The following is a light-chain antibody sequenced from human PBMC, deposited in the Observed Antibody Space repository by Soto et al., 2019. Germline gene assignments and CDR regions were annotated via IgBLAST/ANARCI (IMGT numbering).Light chain of an antibody. Sequence: QSARTQPGSVSGSPGQSITISCTGTSSDVGGYNYVSWYQQHPGKAPKLMIYDVSNRPSGVSNRFSGSKSCNTASLTISGLQAEDEADYYCSSYTSSSTRVFGGGTKLTV. V-gene: IGLV2-14*01. J-gene: IGLJ2*01. CDR2: DVS. CDR3: SSYTSSSTRV. CDR1: SSDVGGYNY.